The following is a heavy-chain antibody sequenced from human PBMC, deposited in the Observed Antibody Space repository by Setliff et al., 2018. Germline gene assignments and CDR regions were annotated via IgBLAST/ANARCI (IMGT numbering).Heavy chain of an antibody. Sequence: SETLSLTCTVSGGSISSSSYYWGWIRQPPGKGLEWIGSIYYSGSTYYHPSLNRRVTISVDTSKNKFSLKLSSGPVADTAVYYCARLGSARYDSSGYYPDYWFDPWGQGTLVTVSS. CDR2: IYYSGST. V-gene: IGHV4-39*01. J-gene: IGHJ5*02. CDR3: ARLGSARYDSSGYYPDYWFDP. D-gene: IGHD3-22*01. CDR1: GGSISSSSYY.